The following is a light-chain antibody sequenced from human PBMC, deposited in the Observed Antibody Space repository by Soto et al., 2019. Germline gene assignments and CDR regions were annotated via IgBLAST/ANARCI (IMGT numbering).Light chain of an antibody. CDR2: AAS. Sequence: IVLTQSPGTLSLSPGERATLPCRASQSVSSYYLAWYQQKPGQAPRLLIYAASSRATGIPDRFSGGGSGADFTLTISRLEPEDFAVYYCQQYGNSPITFGQGTRLEIK. CDR1: QSVSSYY. CDR3: QQYGNSPIT. V-gene: IGKV3-20*01. J-gene: IGKJ5*01.